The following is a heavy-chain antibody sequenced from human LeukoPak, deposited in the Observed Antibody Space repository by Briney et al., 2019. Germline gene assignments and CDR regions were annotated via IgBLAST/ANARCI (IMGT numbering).Heavy chain of an antibody. CDR3: ARVVGTIVREEKPHLSRTNYYYYYMDV. CDR1: GGSISSSNW. V-gene: IGHV4-4*02. CDR2: IYHSGST. Sequence: SGTLSLTCAVSGGSISSSNWWSWVRQPPGKGLEWIGEIYHSGSTNYNPSLKSRVTISVDKSKNQFSLKLSSVTAADTAVYYCARVVGTIVREEKPHLSRTNYYYYYMDVWGKGTTVTISS. D-gene: IGHD3-10*01. J-gene: IGHJ6*03.